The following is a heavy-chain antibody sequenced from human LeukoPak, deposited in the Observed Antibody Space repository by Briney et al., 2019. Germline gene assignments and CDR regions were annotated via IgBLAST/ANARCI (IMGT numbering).Heavy chain of an antibody. J-gene: IGHJ4*02. Sequence: SETLSLTCTVSGGSISTYYWSWIRQSPGKGLEWTGYMSYSGNSNYSPSLESRVTVSVDTSKNQFSLKLTSVTAADTAVYYCAGGGYCSESSCFAPLFDWWGQGTPVTVSS. V-gene: IGHV4-59*08. CDR3: AGGGYCSESSCFAPLFDW. CDR1: GGSISTYY. CDR2: MSYSGNS. D-gene: IGHD2-2*01.